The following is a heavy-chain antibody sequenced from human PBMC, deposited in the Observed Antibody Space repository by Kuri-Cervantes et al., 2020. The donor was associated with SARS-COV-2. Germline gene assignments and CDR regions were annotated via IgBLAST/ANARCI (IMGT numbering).Heavy chain of an antibody. D-gene: IGHD2-2*01. J-gene: IGHJ4*02. CDR2: IYYSGST. V-gene: IGHV4-59*01. Sequence: GSLRLSCTVSGGSISSYYWSWIRQPPGKGLEWTGYIYYSGSTNYNPSLKSRVTISVDTSKNQFSLKLSSVTAADTAVYYCARGLRGVVPAAITVDYWGQGTLVTVSS. CDR1: GGSISSYY. CDR3: ARGLRGVVPAAITVDY.